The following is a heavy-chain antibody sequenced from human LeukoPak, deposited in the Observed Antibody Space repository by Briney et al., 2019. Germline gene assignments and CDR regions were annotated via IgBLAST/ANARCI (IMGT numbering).Heavy chain of an antibody. CDR2: ISSSSSYI. J-gene: IGHJ3*01. CDR3: AKVYDYGDRDAFDL. CDR1: GFTFSSYS. V-gene: IGHV3-21*01. D-gene: IGHD4-17*01. Sequence: GGSLRLSCAASGFTFSSYSMNWVRQAPGKGLEWVSSISSSSSYIYYADSVKGRFTISRDDAKNSLYLQMNSLRAEDTAVYYCAKVYDYGDRDAFDLWGQGTMVTVSS.